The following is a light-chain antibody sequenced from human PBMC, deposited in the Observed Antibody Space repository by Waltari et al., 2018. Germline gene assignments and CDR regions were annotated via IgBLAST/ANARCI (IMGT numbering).Light chain of an antibody. CDR1: PSDGGAYDY. CDR2: DAT. Sequence: QSALTQPRSVSGSPGPSVTISCPATPSDGGAYDYVPWYQQRPGKAPKPIFYDATARPSGVPDRFSGSKSDNKASLTISGLQADDEADYYCCSYAGRYTNYVFGSGTKVTVL. J-gene: IGLJ1*01. V-gene: IGLV2-11*01. CDR3: CSYAGRYTNYV.